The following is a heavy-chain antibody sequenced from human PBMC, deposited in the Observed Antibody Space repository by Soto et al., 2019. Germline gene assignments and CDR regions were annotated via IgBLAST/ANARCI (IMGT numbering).Heavy chain of an antibody. D-gene: IGHD7-27*01. CDR1: GFTFSSYA. CDR3: AKRNWGGWYFDL. J-gene: IGHJ2*01. V-gene: IGHV3-23*01. Sequence: EVQRLESGGGLVQPGGSLRLSCAASGFTFSSYAMSWVRQAPGKGLEWVSAISGSGGSTYYADSVKGRFTISRDNSKNTLYLQMNSLRAEDTAVYYCAKRNWGGWYFDLWGRGTLVTVSS. CDR2: ISGSGGST.